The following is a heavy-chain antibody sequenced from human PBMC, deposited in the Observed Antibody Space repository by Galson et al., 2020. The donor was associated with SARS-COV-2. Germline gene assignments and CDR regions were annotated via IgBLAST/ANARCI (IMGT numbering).Heavy chain of an antibody. CDR2: IYFSGTT. J-gene: IGHJ4*02. D-gene: IGHD4-17*01. Sequence: SQTLSLTCSVSGGSISSAEYYWTWIRQHPGKGLEWIGHIYFSGTTYYNPSLKSRLTISEDTSKNQFSLNLWSVTAADTAVYYCARSLRGDFVDYFDSWGQGTLVTVSS. CDR1: GGSISSAEYY. CDR3: ARSLRGDFVDYFDS. V-gene: IGHV4-31*03.